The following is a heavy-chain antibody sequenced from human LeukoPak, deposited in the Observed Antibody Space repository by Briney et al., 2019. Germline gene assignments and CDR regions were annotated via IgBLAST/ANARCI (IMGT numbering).Heavy chain of an antibody. CDR1: GFSFRAYW. D-gene: IGHD2/OR15-2a*01. CDR2: IHSDGSST. V-gene: IGHV3-74*01. Sequence: GGSLRLSCVASGFSFRAYWMHWVRHAPGKGLVWVAHIHSDGSSTRYVHSGKGQFTIHRDNARNTLYLLMTSLRAEDTAVYYCAKMSFDGGSWGQGTLVTVCS. J-gene: IGHJ5*02. CDR3: AKMSFDGGS.